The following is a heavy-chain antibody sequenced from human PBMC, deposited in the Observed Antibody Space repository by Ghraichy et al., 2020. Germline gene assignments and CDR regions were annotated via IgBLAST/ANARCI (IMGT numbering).Heavy chain of an antibody. J-gene: IGHJ6*03. V-gene: IGHV4-4*02. Sequence: SETLSLTCAVSGGSISSSNWWSWVRQPPGKGLEWIGEIYHSGSTNYNPSLKSRVTISVDKSKNQFSLKLSSVTAADTAVYYCARLPAGSYYDFWSGYYAHPFTAYYMDVWGKGTTVTVSS. CDR1: GGSISSSNW. D-gene: IGHD3-3*01. CDR3: ARLPAGSYYDFWSGYYAHPFTAYYMDV. CDR2: IYHSGST.